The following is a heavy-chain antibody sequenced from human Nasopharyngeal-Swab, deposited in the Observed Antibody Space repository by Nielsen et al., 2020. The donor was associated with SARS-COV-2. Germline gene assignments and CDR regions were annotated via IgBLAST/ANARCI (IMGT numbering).Heavy chain of an antibody. Sequence: WIRQPPGKGLEWIGYIYYSGSTYYNPSLKSRVTISVDTSKNQFSLKLSSVTAADTAVYYCARDDVYCSSTSCYRAPLNYWGQGTLATVSS. V-gene: IGHV4-30-4*01. D-gene: IGHD2-2*01. CDR2: IYYSGST. CDR3: ARDDVYCSSTSCYRAPLNY. J-gene: IGHJ4*02.